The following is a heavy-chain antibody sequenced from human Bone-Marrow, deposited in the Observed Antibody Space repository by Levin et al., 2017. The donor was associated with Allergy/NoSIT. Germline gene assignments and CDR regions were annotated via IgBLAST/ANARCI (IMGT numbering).Heavy chain of an antibody. CDR1: GFTFSSYA. CDR2: ISFDGSNT. V-gene: IGHV3-23*01. J-gene: IGHJ6*02. Sequence: GGSLRLSCAASGFTFSSYAMSWVRQAPGKGLEWVSAISFDGSNTYYADSVRGRFTISRDNSKNTLSLQMSSLRNEDTAVYYCGTLLEQWLASYYYGVDVWGQGTTVTVAS. D-gene: IGHD6-19*01. CDR3: GTLLEQWLASYYYGVDV.